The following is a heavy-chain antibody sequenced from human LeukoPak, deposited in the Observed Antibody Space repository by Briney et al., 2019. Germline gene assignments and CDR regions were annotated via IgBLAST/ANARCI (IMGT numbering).Heavy chain of an antibody. V-gene: IGHV1-69*06. CDR1: GGTFSSYA. Sequence: SVKVSCKASGGTFSSYAISWVRQAPGQGLEWVGGIIPIFGTANYAQKFQGRVTITADKSTSTAYMELSSLRSEDTAVYYCALRVVVPAANYNWFDPWGQGTLVTVSS. J-gene: IGHJ5*02. CDR2: IIPIFGTA. D-gene: IGHD2-2*01. CDR3: ALRVVVPAANYNWFDP.